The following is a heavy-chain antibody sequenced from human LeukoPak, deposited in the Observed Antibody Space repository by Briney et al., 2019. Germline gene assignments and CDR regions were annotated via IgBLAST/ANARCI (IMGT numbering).Heavy chain of an antibody. CDR1: GFTFSSYW. CDR2: IKQDGSEK. J-gene: IGHJ4*02. CDR3: ARDAPAPGIAAAGYFDY. V-gene: IGHV3-7*01. D-gene: IGHD6-13*01. Sequence: GGSLRLSCAASGFTFSSYWMSWVRQAPGKGLEWVANIKQDGSEKYYVDSVKGRFTISRDNAKNSLYLQMNSLRAEDPAVYYCARDAPAPGIAAAGYFDYWGQGTLVTVSS.